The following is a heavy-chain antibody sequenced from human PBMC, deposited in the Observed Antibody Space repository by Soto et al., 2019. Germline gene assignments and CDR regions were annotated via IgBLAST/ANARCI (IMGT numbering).Heavy chain of an antibody. V-gene: IGHV4-39*07. CDR1: GGSIIISSYY. CDR3: ARDILYDDSTARHYYYYYGMDV. CDR2: IYYSGST. D-gene: IGHD3-22*01. Sequence: PSETLSLTCTVSGGSIIISSYYWGWIRRPPGKGLEWIGSIYYSGSTYYNPSLKSRVTISVDTSKNQFSLKLSSVTAADTAVYYCARDILYDDSTARHYYYYYGMDVWGQGTTVTVSS. J-gene: IGHJ6*02.